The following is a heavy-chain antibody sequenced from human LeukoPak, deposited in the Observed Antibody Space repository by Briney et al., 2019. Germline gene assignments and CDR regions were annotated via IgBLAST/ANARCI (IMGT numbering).Heavy chain of an antibody. Sequence: SVKVSCKASGGTFSSYAISWVRQAPGQGLEWMGGIIPIFGTANYAQKFQGRVTITADESTSTAYMEVSSLRSEDTAVYYCARSTDYGDYPNWFDPWGQGTLVTVSS. CDR3: ARSTDYGDYPNWFDP. D-gene: IGHD4-17*01. J-gene: IGHJ5*02. V-gene: IGHV1-69*01. CDR2: IIPIFGTA. CDR1: GGTFSSYA.